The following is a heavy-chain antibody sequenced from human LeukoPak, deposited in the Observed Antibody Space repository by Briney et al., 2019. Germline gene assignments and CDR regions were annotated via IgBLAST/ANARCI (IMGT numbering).Heavy chain of an antibody. D-gene: IGHD3-3*01. Sequence: SETLSLTCTVSGGSISSYYWSWIRQPAGKGLEWIGRIYTSGSTNYNPSLKSRVTISVDKSKNQFSLKLSSVTAADTAVYYCARDGVTIFGVVIAFDCWGQGTLVTVSS. V-gene: IGHV4-4*07. CDR1: GGSISSYY. CDR3: ARDGVTIFGVVIAFDC. CDR2: IYTSGST. J-gene: IGHJ4*02.